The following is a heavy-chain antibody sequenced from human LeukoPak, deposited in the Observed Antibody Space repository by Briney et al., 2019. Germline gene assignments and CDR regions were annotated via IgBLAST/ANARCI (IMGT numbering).Heavy chain of an antibody. CDR2: ISAYNGNT. J-gene: IGHJ3*02. Sequence: GPVKVSCKASGYTFTSYGISWVRQAPGQGLEWMGWISAYNGNTNYAQKLQGRVTKTTDTSTSTAYMELRSLRSDDTAVYYCARDTYYYDSSGTRSAFDIWGQGTMVTVSS. D-gene: IGHD3-22*01. CDR1: GYTFTSYG. V-gene: IGHV1-18*01. CDR3: ARDTYYYDSSGTRSAFDI.